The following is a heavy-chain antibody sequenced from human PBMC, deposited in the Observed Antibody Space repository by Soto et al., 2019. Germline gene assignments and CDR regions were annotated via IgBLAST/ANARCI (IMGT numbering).Heavy chain of an antibody. V-gene: IGHV2-5*02. J-gene: IGHJ4*02. CDR1: GFSLSTSGVG. D-gene: IGHD1-1*01. CDR2: IYWDDDK. Sequence: SGPTLVNPTQTLTLTCTFSGFSLSTSGVGVGWIRQPPGKALQQLALIYWDDDKRYSPSLKSRLTITKDTSKNQVVLTMTNMDPVDTATYYCAHRVDLCCNCNRGSFDVWGQGAQVPVAS. CDR3: AHRVDLCCNCNRGSFDV.